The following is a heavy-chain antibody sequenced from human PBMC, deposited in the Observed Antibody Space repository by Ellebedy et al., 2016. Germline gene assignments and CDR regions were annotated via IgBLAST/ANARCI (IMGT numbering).Heavy chain of an antibody. CDR3: ARGYSSNYRIDY. D-gene: IGHD2-2*01. Sequence: GGSLRLXXAASGFTFINYWMHWVRQAPGRGLVWVARIDSHGDSPTYADSVKGRFAISRDNAKNALSLQMNSLGAEDTALYYCARGYSSNYRIDYWGRGTLVTVSS. CDR2: IDSHGDSP. J-gene: IGHJ4*02. CDR1: GFTFINYW. V-gene: IGHV3-74*01.